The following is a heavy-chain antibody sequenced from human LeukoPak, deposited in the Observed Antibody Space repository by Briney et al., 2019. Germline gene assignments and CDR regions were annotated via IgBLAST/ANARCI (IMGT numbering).Heavy chain of an antibody. CDR3: AKALAVGTTPRVYAFDV. CDR2: VNSNSSTI. V-gene: IGHV3-9*01. Sequence: SLTLSGAASGFTFYDYAMHGGRQVPGKGLGWFGGVNSNSSTIASGASVKGRFTISRDNARTNLSLQMNRLRPEATALYYCAKALAVGTTPRVYAFDVWVQGTMVTVS. D-gene: IGHD1-26*01. J-gene: IGHJ3*01. CDR1: GFTFYDYA.